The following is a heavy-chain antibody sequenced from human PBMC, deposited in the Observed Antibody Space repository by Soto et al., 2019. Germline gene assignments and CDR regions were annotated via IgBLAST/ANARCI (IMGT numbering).Heavy chain of an antibody. V-gene: IGHV3-21*01. CDR3: ARDLKVAASNSYFYYGMDV. CDR2: ISRSSSNI. CDR1: GFSFSNYT. Sequence: GSLRLSCAASGFSFSNYTMNWVRQAPGKGLDWLSSISRSSSNIFYADSVKGRFTVSRDNANNLLYLQINSLSAEDTAIYYCARDLKVAASNSYFYYGMDVWGQGTTVTVSS. J-gene: IGHJ6*02. D-gene: IGHD6-19*01.